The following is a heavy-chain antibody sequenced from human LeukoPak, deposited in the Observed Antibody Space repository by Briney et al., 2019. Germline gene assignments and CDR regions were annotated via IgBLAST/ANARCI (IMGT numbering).Heavy chain of an antibody. V-gene: IGHV3-23*01. CDR1: GFTFSSYA. CDR3: AKAEALGGQPGLRYSYYGVDV. CDR2: ISGGGST. D-gene: IGHD1-14*01. Sequence: GGSLRLSCEASGFTFSSYAMRWVRQAPGKGLEWVSGISGGGSTHYADSVKGRFIISRDNIKYTLFLQMKSLRDEDTARYYGAKAEALGGQPGLRYSYYGVDVWGQGTTVIVSS. J-gene: IGHJ6*02.